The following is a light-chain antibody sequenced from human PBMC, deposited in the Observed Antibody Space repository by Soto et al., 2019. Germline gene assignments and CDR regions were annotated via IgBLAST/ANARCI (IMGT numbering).Light chain of an antibody. CDR2: DAS. J-gene: IGKJ4*01. CDR1: QSISSW. Sequence: DIQMTQSHSTLSASVGDRVTITCRVSQSISSWLAWYQQKPGKAPKLLIYDASSLESGVPSRFSGSGSGTEFTLTISSLQPDDFATYHCQQYNSYSALTFGGATKVDIK. V-gene: IGKV1-5*01. CDR3: QQYNSYSALT.